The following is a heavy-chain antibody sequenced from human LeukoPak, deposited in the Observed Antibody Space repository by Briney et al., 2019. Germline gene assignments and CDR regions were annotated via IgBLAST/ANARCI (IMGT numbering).Heavy chain of an antibody. J-gene: IGHJ4*02. CDR3: ARSGYTYGYVGGLDY. CDR1: GFTFDDYG. V-gene: IGHV3-20*04. Sequence: GGSLRLSCAASGFTFDDYGMSWVRHAPGKGLEWVSGINWNGGSTGYADSVKGRFTISRDNAKNSLYLQMNSLRAEDTALYYCARSGYTYGYVGGLDYWGQGTLVTVSS. CDR2: INWNGGST. D-gene: IGHD5-18*01.